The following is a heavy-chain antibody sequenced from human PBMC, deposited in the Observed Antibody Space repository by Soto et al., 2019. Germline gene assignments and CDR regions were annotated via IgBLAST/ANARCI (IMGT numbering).Heavy chain of an antibody. CDR1: GYTFTSYD. D-gene: IGHD6-13*01. Sequence: ASVKVSCKASGYTFTSYDINWVRQATGQGLEWMGWMNPNSGNTGYAQKLQGRVTMTRNTSISTAYMELSSLRSEDTAVYYCARGRVAAAGTGYYYYYMDVWGKGTTVTVSS. CDR2: MNPNSGNT. V-gene: IGHV1-8*01. J-gene: IGHJ6*03. CDR3: ARGRVAAAGTGYYYYYMDV.